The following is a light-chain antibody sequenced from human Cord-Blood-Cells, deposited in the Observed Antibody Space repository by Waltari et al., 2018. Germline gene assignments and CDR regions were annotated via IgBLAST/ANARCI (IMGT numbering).Light chain of an antibody. J-gene: IGLJ3*02. CDR3: QVWDSSSDHPV. CDR1: NIGSKS. CDR2: YDS. V-gene: IGLV3-21*04. Sequence: SYVLTQPPSVSVAPGKTARITCGGNNIGSKSVHWYQQKPDQAPVLVIYYDSDRPSGIPERFSGSNSGNTATLTISGVEAGDEADYYCQVWDSSSDHPVFGGGTKLTVL.